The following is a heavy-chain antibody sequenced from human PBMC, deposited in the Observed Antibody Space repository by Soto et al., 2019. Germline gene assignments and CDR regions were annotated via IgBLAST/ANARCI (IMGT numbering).Heavy chain of an antibody. CDR2: ILPNSGVT. CDR3: ARVMNSFRGVFDGP. CDR1: GYSFTDFY. V-gene: IGHV1-2*02. J-gene: IGHJ5*02. D-gene: IGHD3-16*02. Sequence: QVQLVQSGAEVKKPGASVRVSCEASGYSFTDFYLHWVRQAPGQGLEWMGCILPNSGVTKYAEKFQGRITMTRDTALGPAYLEFGRPTSDDTAVYYLARVMNSFRGVFDGPRGQGTLVTVSS.